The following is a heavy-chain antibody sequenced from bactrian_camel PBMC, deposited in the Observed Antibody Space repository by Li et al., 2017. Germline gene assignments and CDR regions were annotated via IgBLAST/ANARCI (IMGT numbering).Heavy chain of an antibody. Sequence: HVKLVESGGGSVQAGGSLRLSCTASGFTFDDSDMGWYRQAPGNECELVSTISSDGTTYCADSVKGRFTISRDNVKNTLYLQLNSLKTEDTAMYYCGSGLLQHHFYWGQGTQVTVS. V-gene: IGHV3S55*01. J-gene: IGHJ4*01. CDR2: ISSDGTT. D-gene: IGHD2*01. CDR1: GFTFDDSD. CDR3: GSGLLQHHFY.